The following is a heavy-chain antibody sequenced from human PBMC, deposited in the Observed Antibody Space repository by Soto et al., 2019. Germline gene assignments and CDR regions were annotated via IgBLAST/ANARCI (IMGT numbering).Heavy chain of an antibody. D-gene: IGHD6-19*01. CDR2: FDPEDGET. Sequence: GASVKVSCKVSGNTLSELYTHWVRQAPGKGLEWMGGFDPEDGETIYAQKFQGRVTMTEDTSTDTAYMELSSLRSEDTAVYYCATVFGESNGWYTSYYFDYWGHGTLVTVSS. CDR3: ATVFGESNGWYTSYYFDY. CDR1: GNTLSELY. V-gene: IGHV1-24*01. J-gene: IGHJ4*01.